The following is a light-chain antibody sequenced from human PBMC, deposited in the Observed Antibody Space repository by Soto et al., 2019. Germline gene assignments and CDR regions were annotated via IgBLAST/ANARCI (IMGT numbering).Light chain of an antibody. CDR3: QQYNNWPPYT. CDR1: QSVSSN. Sequence: EIVMTQSPATLSVSPGERATLSCRASQSVSSNLAWYQQKPGQAPRLLIYGASTRATGIPARFSGSGSGTEFTLTIRSLQSEDFAGYYWQQYNNWPPYTFGQGTKLEIK. V-gene: IGKV3-15*01. CDR2: GAS. J-gene: IGKJ2*01.